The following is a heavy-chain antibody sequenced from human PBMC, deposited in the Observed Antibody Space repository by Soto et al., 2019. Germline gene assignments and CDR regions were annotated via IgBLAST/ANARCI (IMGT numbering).Heavy chain of an antibody. CDR2: ISYDGSNK. D-gene: IGHD6-25*01. V-gene: IGHV3-30-3*01. J-gene: IGHJ6*02. Sequence: GGSLRLSCAASGFTFSSYAMHWVRQAPGKGLEWVAVISYDGSNKYYADSVKGRFTISRDNSKNTLYLQMNSLRAEDTAVYYCARDEGGGGYNVYYYYYYGMDVWGQGTTVTAP. CDR1: GFTFSSYA. CDR3: ARDEGGGGYNVYYYYYYGMDV.